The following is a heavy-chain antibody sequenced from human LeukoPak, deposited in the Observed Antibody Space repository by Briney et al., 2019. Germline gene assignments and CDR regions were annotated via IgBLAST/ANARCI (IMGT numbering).Heavy chain of an antibody. CDR1: GFTFSSYS. CDR2: ISSSSSYI. Sequence: GGSLRLSCAASGFTFSSYSMNWVRQAPGKGLEWVSSISSSSSYIYYADSVKGRFTISRDNAKNSLFLQMNSLRAEDAAVYFCARTSGESQAALRAPFDYWGQGTLATVSS. CDR3: ARTSGESQAALRAPFDY. V-gene: IGHV3-21*01. D-gene: IGHD6-6*01. J-gene: IGHJ4*02.